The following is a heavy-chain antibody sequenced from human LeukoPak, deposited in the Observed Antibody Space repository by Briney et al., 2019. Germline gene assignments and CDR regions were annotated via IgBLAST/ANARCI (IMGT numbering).Heavy chain of an antibody. Sequence: PGGSLRLSCAASGFTFSTYTMNWVRQAPGKGLEWVSSITSSGNYKYYGDPVKGRFTISRDNAKNSLYLEMNSLKVEDTAVYYCAARRDTSVAGPGAFDIWGQGTMVTVSS. CDR2: ITSSGNYK. D-gene: IGHD6-19*01. J-gene: IGHJ3*02. V-gene: IGHV3-21*04. CDR3: AARRDTSVAGPGAFDI. CDR1: GFTFSTYT.